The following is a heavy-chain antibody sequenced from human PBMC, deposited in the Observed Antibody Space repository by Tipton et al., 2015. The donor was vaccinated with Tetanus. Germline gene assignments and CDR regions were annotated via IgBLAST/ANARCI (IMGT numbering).Heavy chain of an antibody. CDR1: GFPFRSYG. CDR2: ISYDGSNT. V-gene: IGHV3-30*03. CDR3: AREADCSGGSCFSGDFDN. D-gene: IGHD2-15*01. Sequence: SLRLSCAASGFPFRSYGFHWVRQAPGRGLEWVAHISYDGSNTHYADSVKGRFTVSRDNSKNTLFVQMNSLRAEDTAVYYCAREADCSGGSCFSGDFDNWGQGTQVTVSS. J-gene: IGHJ4*02.